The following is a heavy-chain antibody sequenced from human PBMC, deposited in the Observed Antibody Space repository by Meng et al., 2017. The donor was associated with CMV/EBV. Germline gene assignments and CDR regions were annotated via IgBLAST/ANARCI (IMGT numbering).Heavy chain of an antibody. CDR3: ARLGQYRYFQH. D-gene: IGHD3-16*01. J-gene: IGHJ1*01. V-gene: IGHV4-39*01. CDR2: IYYSGST. CDR1: GGSISSSSYY. Sequence: SETLSLTCTVSGGSISSSSYYWGWIRQPPGKGLEWIGSIYYSGSTYYNPSLKGRVTISVDTSKNQFSLKLSSVTAADTAVYYCARLGQYRYFQHWGQGTLVTVSS.